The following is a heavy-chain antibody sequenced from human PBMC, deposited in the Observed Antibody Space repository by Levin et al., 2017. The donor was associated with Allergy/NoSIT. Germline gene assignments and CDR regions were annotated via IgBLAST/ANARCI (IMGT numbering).Heavy chain of an antibody. V-gene: IGHV3-15*01. CDR1: GFTFSNVW. CDR3: TTGPGSAWYEP. D-gene: IGHD6-19*01. Sequence: GESLKISCAASGFTFSNVWMSWVRQAPGKGLEWVGHIKSKADGGTTDYAAPVTDRFIIPREDSKDTLYLQMNNLKIEDTAVYFCTTGPGSAWYEPWGQGTQVTVSS. CDR2: IKSKADGGTT. J-gene: IGHJ5*02.